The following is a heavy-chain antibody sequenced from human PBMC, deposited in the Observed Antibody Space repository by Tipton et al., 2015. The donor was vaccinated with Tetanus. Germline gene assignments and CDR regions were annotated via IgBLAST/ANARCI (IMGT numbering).Heavy chain of an antibody. CDR3: ARDRDDYGDYAPGFDY. CDR2: IWYDGSNK. V-gene: IGHV3-33*01. J-gene: IGHJ4*02. CDR1: GFTFSSYG. Sequence: LRLSCAASGFTFSSYGMHWVRQAPGKGLEWVTVIWYDGSNKYYADSVKGRFTIPRDNSKNTVYLQMNSLRAEDTAVYYCARDRDDYGDYAPGFDYWGQGTLVTVSS. D-gene: IGHD4-17*01.